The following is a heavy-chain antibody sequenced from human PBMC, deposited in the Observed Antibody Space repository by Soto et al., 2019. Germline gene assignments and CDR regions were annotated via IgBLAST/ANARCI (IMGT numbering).Heavy chain of an antibody. V-gene: IGHV1-69*13. J-gene: IGHJ6*02. CDR2: IIPIFGTD. CDR1: GGTFSSYA. CDR3: AREGRQVITTDYYYGMDV. Sequence: ASVKVSCKASGGTFSSYAISWVRQPPGQGLEWMGGIIPIFGTDNYAQKFQGRVTIAADESTSTAYMELSSLRYEDMAVYYCAREGRQVITTDYYYGMDVWGQGTTVTVSS. D-gene: IGHD3-22*01.